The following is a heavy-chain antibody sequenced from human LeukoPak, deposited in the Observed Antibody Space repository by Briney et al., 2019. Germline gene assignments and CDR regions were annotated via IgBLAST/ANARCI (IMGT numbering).Heavy chain of an antibody. CDR3: ARHYGR. J-gene: IGHJ4*02. CDR2: IYYSGST. CDR1: GGSISGSSYY. V-gene: IGHV4-39*01. D-gene: IGHD3-10*01. Sequence: SETLSLTCTVSGGSISGSSYYWGWIRQPPGKGLEWIGSIYYSGSTYYNPSLKSRVTISVDTSKNQFSLKLNSVTATDTAVYYCARHYGRWGQGTLVTVSS.